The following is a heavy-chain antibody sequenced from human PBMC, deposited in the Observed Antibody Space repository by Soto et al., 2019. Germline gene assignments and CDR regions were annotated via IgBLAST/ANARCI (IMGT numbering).Heavy chain of an antibody. J-gene: IGHJ4*02. CDR1: GDSINSDKYY. CDR2: IYYRGNT. CDR3: ARLEGLATISYYFDF. D-gene: IGHD3-9*01. V-gene: IGHV4-39*01. Sequence: QLQLQESGPGLVKPSETLSLTCSVSGDSINSDKYYWGWIRQPPGKGLEWIGSIYYRGNTYYNPSLQTGVTVPLAKSRSQFSLKRNRVTAADSAVYFCARLEGLATISYYFDFWGQGALVTVSS.